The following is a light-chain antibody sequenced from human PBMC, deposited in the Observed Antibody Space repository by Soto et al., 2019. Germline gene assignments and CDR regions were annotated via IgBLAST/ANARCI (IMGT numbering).Light chain of an antibody. Sequence: QSALTQSPSASGSRGQSVTISCTGTSSDVGNYKYVSWYQQHPGKAPKRMIYEVSKRPSGVPDRFSGSKSGNTASLTVSGLQAEDEADYYCSSYAGSNNWVFGGGTKLTVL. V-gene: IGLV2-8*01. J-gene: IGLJ3*02. CDR2: EVS. CDR1: SSDVGNYKY. CDR3: SSYAGSNNWV.